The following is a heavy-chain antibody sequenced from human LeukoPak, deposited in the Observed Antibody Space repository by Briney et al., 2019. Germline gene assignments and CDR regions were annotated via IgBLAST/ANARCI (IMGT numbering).Heavy chain of an antibody. CDR2: ISYDGSNK. V-gene: IGHV3-30*04. CDR3: ARSSRAVAGQFDY. D-gene: IGHD6-19*01. J-gene: IGHJ4*02. Sequence: PGGSLRLSCAASGFTFSSYAMHWVRQAPGKGLEWVAVISYDGSNKYYADSVKGRFTISRDNSKSTLYLQMNSLRAEDTAVYYCARSSRAVAGQFDYWGQGTLVTVSS. CDR1: GFTFSSYA.